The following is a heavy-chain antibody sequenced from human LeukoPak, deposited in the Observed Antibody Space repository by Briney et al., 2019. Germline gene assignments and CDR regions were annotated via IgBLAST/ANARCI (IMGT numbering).Heavy chain of an antibody. CDR2: IIASGSST. CDR3: AKDQAWLRFDY. D-gene: IGHD5-12*01. Sequence: PGGSLRLSCAASGFTFSNYAMTWVRQAPGKGLEWVSVIIASGSSTYYADSVKGRFTISRDNSKNTLYLQMNSLGAEDTAIYYCAKDQAWLRFDYWGQGTLVTVSS. V-gene: IGHV3-23*01. J-gene: IGHJ4*02. CDR1: GFTFSNYA.